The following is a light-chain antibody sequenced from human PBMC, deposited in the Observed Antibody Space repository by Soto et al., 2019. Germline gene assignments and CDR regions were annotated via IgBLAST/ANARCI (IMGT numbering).Light chain of an antibody. CDR2: GAS. J-gene: IGKJ2*01. CDR3: QQYGSSPYT. CDR1: QSVSNNY. Sequence: EIVLTQSPGTLSLSPGERATLSCRASQSVSNNYLAWYQQKPGQAPRLLIYGASSRATGIPDRCSGSGSGTDLTLTISRLEPEDFAVYYCQQYGSSPYTFGQGTKLEIK. V-gene: IGKV3-20*01.